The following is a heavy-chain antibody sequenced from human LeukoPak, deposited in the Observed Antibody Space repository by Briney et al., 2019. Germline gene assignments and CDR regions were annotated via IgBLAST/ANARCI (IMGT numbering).Heavy chain of an antibody. V-gene: IGHV3-23*01. J-gene: IGHJ6*03. CDR2: ISGSGGST. Sequence: LAGGSLRLSCAASGFTFSSYAMSWVRQAPGKGLEWVSAISGSGGSTYYADSVKGRFTISRDNSKNTLYLQMNSLRVEDTAVYYCANSGSSYPRGYYYMDVWGKGTTVTVSS. CDR1: GFTFSSYA. CDR3: ANSGSSYPRGYYYMDV. D-gene: IGHD2-15*01.